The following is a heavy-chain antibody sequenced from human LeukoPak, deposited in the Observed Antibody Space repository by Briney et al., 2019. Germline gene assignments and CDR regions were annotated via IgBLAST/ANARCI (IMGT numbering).Heavy chain of an antibody. D-gene: IGHD5-18*01. J-gene: IGHJ4*02. Sequence: AGGSLRLSCAASGFTFSSYAMGWVRQAPGKGLEWVSAITASGGNTYYADSVKGWFTISRDNSKNTLYLQVNSLRAEDTAVYYCAKGNGYSYGRYYFDYWGQGTLVTVSS. V-gene: IGHV3-23*01. CDR3: AKGNGYSYGRYYFDY. CDR1: GFTFSSYA. CDR2: ITASGGNT.